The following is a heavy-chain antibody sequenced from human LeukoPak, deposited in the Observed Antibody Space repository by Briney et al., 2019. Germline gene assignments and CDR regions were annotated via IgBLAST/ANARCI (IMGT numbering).Heavy chain of an antibody. V-gene: IGHV4-31*03. CDR3: ARAPKGMTTVRYYYYYYMDV. Sequence: SETLSLTCTVSSGSITSGGYYWNWIRQHPGKGLEWIGYIYYSGSTFYNPSLKSRVTMSVDTTKNQFSLKLSSVTAADTAVYYCARAPKGMTTVRYYYYYYMDVWGKGTTVTVSS. CDR2: IYYSGST. D-gene: IGHD4-11*01. CDR1: SGSITSGGYY. J-gene: IGHJ6*03.